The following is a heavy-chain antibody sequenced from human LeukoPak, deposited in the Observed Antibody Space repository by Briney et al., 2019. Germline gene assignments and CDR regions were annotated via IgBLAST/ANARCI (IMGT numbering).Heavy chain of an antibody. D-gene: IGHD7-27*01. CDR2: INDSGST. Sequence: SETLSLTCAVYGGSFSGYYWRWIRQSPGKGLEWIGEINDSGSTNYDPSLKSRVTISVDTSKNQISLRLTSVTAADTAVYYCARVAGDPIYYYYYMDVWGKGTTVTVSS. V-gene: IGHV4-34*01. CDR1: GGSFSGYY. CDR3: ARVAGDPIYYYYYMDV. J-gene: IGHJ6*03.